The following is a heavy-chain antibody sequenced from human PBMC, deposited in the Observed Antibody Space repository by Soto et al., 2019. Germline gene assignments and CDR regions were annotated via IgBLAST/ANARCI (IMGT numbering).Heavy chain of an antibody. J-gene: IGHJ4*02. Sequence: SETLSLMCTVSGGSISSYYWNWIRQPPGKGLEWIGYIYYSGSTNYNPSLKSRVAISVDTSKNQFSLKLSSVTAADTAVYYCVRDPGYRHDYFDYWGQGILVTVSS. CDR2: IYYSGST. CDR1: GGSISSYY. CDR3: VRDPGYRHDYFDY. D-gene: IGHD5-12*01. V-gene: IGHV4-59*01.